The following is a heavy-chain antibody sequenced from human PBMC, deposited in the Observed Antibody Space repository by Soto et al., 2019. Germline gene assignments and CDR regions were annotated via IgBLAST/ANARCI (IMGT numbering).Heavy chain of an antibody. D-gene: IGHD2-15*01. V-gene: IGHV3-53*01. CDR2: IYSGGST. CDR1: GFTVSSNY. CDR3: TRQGVARSLDY. J-gene: IGHJ4*02. Sequence: HPGGSLRLSCAASGFTVSSNYMNWVRQAPGKGLEWVSVIYSGGSTYYTDSVKGRFTISRDNSKNTLYLQMNSLRAEDTAVYYCTRQGVARSLDYWGQGTLVNVSS.